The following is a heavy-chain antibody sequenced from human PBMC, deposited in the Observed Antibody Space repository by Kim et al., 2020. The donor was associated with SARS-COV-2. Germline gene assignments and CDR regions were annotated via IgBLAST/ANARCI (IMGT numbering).Heavy chain of an antibody. CDR3: ARICYDSSGYYLCY. J-gene: IGHJ4*02. Sequence: AQKLQGRVTMTTDTSTSTAYMELRSLRSDDTAVYYCARICYDSSGYYLCYWGQGTLVTVSS. D-gene: IGHD3-22*01. V-gene: IGHV1-18*01.